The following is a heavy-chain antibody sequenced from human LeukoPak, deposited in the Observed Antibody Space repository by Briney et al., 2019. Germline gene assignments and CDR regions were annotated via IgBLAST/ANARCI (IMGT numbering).Heavy chain of an antibody. J-gene: IGHJ4*02. CDR2: IKGGGGDP. CDR1: GFTFSTYA. V-gene: IGHV3-23*01. D-gene: IGHD1-14*01. CDR3: AKGGHDFNPFYR. Sequence: GGSLRLSCTASGFTFSTYAMGWVRQAPGMGLEWVSSIKGGGGDPFYADSVKGRFTISRDNSKNTLFLQLHNLRAEDSAVYYCAKGGHDFNPFYRWGQGTLVTVSA.